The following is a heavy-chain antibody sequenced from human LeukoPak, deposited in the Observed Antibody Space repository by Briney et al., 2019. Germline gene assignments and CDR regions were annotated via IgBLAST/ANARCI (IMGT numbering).Heavy chain of an antibody. CDR3: AKWFGTSYYYGMDV. J-gene: IGHJ6*02. V-gene: IGHV1-69*13. D-gene: IGHD3-10*01. Sequence: RASVKVSCKASGGTFSSYDISWVRQAPGQGLEWMGGIIPIFGTANYAQKFQGRVTITADESTSTAYMELSSLRSEDTAVYYCAKWFGTSYYYGMDVWGQGTTVTVSS. CDR2: IIPIFGTA. CDR1: GGTFSSYD.